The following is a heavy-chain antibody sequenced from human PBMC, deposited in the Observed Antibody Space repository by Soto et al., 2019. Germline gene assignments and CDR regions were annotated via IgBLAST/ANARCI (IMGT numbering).Heavy chain of an antibody. CDR1: GGSISSGGYY. V-gene: IGHV4-31*03. D-gene: IGHD2-21*01. Sequence: QVQLQESGPGLVKPSQTLSLTCTVSGGSISSGGYYWSWIRQHPGKRLEWIGYIYYSGSTYYNPSLQGGVTKSVDPYKNQFSLKLSSVTAADTAVYYCAASCVGCGGFNYYGMDVWGQGPTVTVSS. CDR3: AASCVGCGGFNYYGMDV. CDR2: IYYSGST. J-gene: IGHJ6*02.